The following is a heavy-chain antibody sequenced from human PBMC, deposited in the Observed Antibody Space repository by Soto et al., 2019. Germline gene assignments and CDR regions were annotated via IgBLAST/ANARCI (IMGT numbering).Heavy chain of an antibody. V-gene: IGHV3-48*03. CDR2: ISSSGSTI. D-gene: IGHD3-16*01. CDR3: AKAPGFGNNYYYYGMDV. J-gene: IGHJ6*02. CDR1: GFTFSSYE. Sequence: GGSLRLSCAASGFTFSSYEMNWVRQAPGKGLEWVSYISSSGSTIYYADSVKGRFTISRDNSKNTLYLQMNSLRAEDTAVYYCAKAPGFGNNYYYYGMDVWGQGTTVTVS.